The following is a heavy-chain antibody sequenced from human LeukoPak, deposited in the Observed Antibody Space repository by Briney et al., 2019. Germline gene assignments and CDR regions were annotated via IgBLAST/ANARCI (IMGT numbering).Heavy chain of an antibody. Sequence: ASVKVSCKVSGYTLTELSMHWVRQAPGKGLEWMGGFDPEDGETIYAQKFQGRVTMTEDTSTDTAYMELSSLRSEDTAVYYCATVLSGPGTLNYWGQGTLVTVSS. CDR3: ATVLSGPGTLNY. J-gene: IGHJ4*02. CDR2: FDPEDGET. D-gene: IGHD3-3*01. V-gene: IGHV1-24*01. CDR1: GYTLTELS.